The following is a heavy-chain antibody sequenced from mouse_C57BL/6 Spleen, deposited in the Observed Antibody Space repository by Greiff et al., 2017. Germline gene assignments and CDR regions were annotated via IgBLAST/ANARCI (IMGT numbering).Heavy chain of an antibody. CDR1: GFSLTSYG. J-gene: IGHJ3*01. V-gene: IGHV2-2*01. CDR2: IWSGGST. D-gene: IGHD2-4*01. CDR3: ARSDDYTRFAY. Sequence: VKLVESGPGLVQPSQSLSITCTVSGFSLTSYGVHWVRQSPGKGLEWLGVIWSGGSTDYNAAFISRLSISKDNSKSQVFFKMNSLQADDTAIYYCARSDDYTRFAYWGQGTLVTVSA.